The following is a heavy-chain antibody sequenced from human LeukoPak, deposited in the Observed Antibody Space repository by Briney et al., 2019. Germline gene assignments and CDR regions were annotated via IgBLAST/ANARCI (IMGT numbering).Heavy chain of an antibody. V-gene: IGHV1-69*01. Sequence: SVKVSCKASGGTFSSYAISWVRQAPGQGLEWMGGIIPIFGTANYAQKFQGRVTITADESTSTAYMELSSLRSEHTAVYYCAREVRGSGRYFDYWGQGTLVTVSS. CDR2: IIPIFGTA. J-gene: IGHJ4*02. D-gene: IGHD3-10*01. CDR1: GGTFSSYA. CDR3: AREVRGSGRYFDY.